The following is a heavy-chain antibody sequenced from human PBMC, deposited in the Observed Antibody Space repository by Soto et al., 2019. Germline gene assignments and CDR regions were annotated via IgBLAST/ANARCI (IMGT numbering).Heavy chain of an antibody. CDR3: ASPTLGAFDI. CDR2: IYYSGST. J-gene: IGHJ3*02. V-gene: IGHV4-39*01. CDR1: GGSISSSNYY. Sequence: QLQLQESGPGLVKPSETLSLTYTVSGGSISSSNYYWGWIRQPPGKGLEWIGSIYYSGSTSYNSSLKSRVTISVDTSKNQFSLRLSSVTAADTAVYYCASPTLGAFDIWGQGTMVTVSS. D-gene: IGHD3-16*01.